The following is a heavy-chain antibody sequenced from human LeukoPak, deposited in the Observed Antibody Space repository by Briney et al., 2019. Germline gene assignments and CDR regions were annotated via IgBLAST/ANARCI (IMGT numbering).Heavy chain of an antibody. CDR1: GGSISNYY. Sequence: SETLSLTCTVSGGSISNYYWSWIRQPPGKGLEWIGYIYYSGSTNYNPSLKSRVTISVDTSKNQFSLKLSSVTAADTAVYHCARQTMSYSPFDYWGRGTLVTVSS. D-gene: IGHD5-18*01. V-gene: IGHV4-59*08. J-gene: IGHJ4*02. CDR2: IYYSGST. CDR3: ARQTMSYSPFDY.